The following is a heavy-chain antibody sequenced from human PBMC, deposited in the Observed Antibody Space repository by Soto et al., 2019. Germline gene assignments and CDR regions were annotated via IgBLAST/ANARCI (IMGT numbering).Heavy chain of an antibody. Sequence: SQTISLPNTVEGGSCRGYYWRCIRKKQGKGLEWIGEINHIGSTNYNPSLKSRVTISVDTSKNQFSLKLSSVTAADTAVYYCARGLVIGYYYDSSGHRGWFDPWGQGTLVTGSS. CDR1: GGSCRGYY. CDR3: ARGLVIGYYYDSSGHRGWFDP. D-gene: IGHD3-22*01. CDR2: INHIGST. V-gene: IGHV4-34*01. J-gene: IGHJ5*02.